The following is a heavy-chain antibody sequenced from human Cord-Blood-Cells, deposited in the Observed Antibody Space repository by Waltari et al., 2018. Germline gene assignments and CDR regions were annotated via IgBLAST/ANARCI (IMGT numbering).Heavy chain of an antibody. D-gene: IGHD2-2*01. CDR3: ARDLAYCSSTSCYNWFDP. Sequence: QVQLVQSGAEVKKPGASVKVSCKASGYTFTGYYMPWVRQAPGQGLEWMGWINPNSGGTNYAQKFQGRVTMTRDTSISTAYMELSRLRSDDTAVYYCARDLAYCSSTSCYNWFDPWGQGTLVTVSS. J-gene: IGHJ5*02. CDR1: GYTFTGYY. V-gene: IGHV1-2*02. CDR2: INPNSGGT.